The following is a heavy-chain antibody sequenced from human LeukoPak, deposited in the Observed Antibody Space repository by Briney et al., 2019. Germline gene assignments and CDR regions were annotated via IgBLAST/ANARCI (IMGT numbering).Heavy chain of an antibody. D-gene: IGHD6-13*01. J-gene: IGHJ5*02. CDR1: GFTFSSYN. Sequence: PGGSLRLSCAASGFTFSSYNMNWVRQAPGKGLEWVSTISGSDGSTYYADSVKGRFAISRDNSKSTLYLQMNSLRAEDTAIYYCAQGVGSSWYNWFDPWGQGTLVTVSS. CDR3: AQGVGSSWYNWFDP. V-gene: IGHV3-23*01. CDR2: ISGSDGST.